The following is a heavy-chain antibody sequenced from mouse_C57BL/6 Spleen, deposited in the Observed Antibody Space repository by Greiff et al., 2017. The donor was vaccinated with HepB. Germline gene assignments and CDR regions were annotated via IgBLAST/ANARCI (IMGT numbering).Heavy chain of an antibody. V-gene: IGHV14-1*01. CDR3: TTGYYGSSSYYFDY. CDR1: GFNIKDYY. CDR2: IDPEDGDT. D-gene: IGHD1-1*01. J-gene: IGHJ2*01. Sequence: EVQLQQSGAELVRPGASVKLSCTASGFNIKDYYMHWVKQRPEQGLEWIGRIDPEDGDTEYAPKFQGKAPMTADTSSNTAYLQLSSLTSEDTAVYYCTTGYYGSSSYYFDYWGQSTTLTVSS.